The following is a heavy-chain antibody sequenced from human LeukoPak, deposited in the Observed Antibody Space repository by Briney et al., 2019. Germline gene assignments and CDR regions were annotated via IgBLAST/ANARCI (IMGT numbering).Heavy chain of an antibody. D-gene: IGHD2-2*01. CDR3: ARGSLVYQLLHWFDP. J-gene: IGHJ5*02. Sequence: ASVKVSCKASGYTFTGYYMHWVRQAPGQGLGWMGWINPNSGGTNYAQKFQGRVTMTRDTSISTAYMELSRLRSGDTAVYYCARGSLVYQLLHWFDPWGQGTLVTVSS. CDR1: GYTFTGYY. CDR2: INPNSGGT. V-gene: IGHV1-2*02.